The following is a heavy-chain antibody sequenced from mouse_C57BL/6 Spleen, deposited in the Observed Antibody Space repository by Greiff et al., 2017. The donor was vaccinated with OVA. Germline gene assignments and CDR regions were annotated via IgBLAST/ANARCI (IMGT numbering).Heavy chain of an antibody. V-gene: IGHV5-17*01. CDR2: ISSGSSTI. Sequence: DVKLVESGGGLVKPGGSLKLSCAASGFTFSDYGMHWVRQAPEKGLEWVAYISSGSSTIYYADTVKGRFTISRDNAKNTLFLQMTSLRSEDTAMYYCANHYYGSSPWFAYWGQGTLVTVSA. CDR3: ANHYYGSSPWFAY. CDR1: GFTFSDYG. J-gene: IGHJ3*01. D-gene: IGHD1-1*01.